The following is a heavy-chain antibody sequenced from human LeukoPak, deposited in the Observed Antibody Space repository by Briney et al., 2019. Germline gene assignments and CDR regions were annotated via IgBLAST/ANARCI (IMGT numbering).Heavy chain of an antibody. D-gene: IGHD2-2*01. CDR1: GGSISSSSYY. CDR2: VFHNGDS. J-gene: IGHJ5*02. V-gene: IGHV4-61*05. CDR3: ASKPIVPASQGHYFDT. Sequence: SETLSLTCTVSGGSISSSSYYWGWIRQPPGKGLEWIGNVFHNGDSSFAPSLTSRVTMSVDTSKNQFSLNLNSVTAADTAVYYCASKPIVPASQGHYFDTWGQGILVTVSS.